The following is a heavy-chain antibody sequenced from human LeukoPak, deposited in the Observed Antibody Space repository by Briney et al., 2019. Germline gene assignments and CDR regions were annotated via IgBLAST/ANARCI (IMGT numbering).Heavy chain of an antibody. CDR2: INHSGST. CDR3: ARRQGLNSSGYYAHDY. CDR1: GGSFSGYY. D-gene: IGHD3-22*01. V-gene: IGHV4-34*01. Sequence: PSETLSLTCAVYGGSFSGYYWSWIRQPPGKGLEWIGEINHSGSTNYNPSLKSRVTISVDTSKNQFSLKLSSVTAADTAVYYCARRQGLNSSGYYAHDYWGQGTLVTVSS. J-gene: IGHJ4*02.